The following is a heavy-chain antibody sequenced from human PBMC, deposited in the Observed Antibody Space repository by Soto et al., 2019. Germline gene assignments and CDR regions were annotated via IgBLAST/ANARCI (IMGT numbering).Heavy chain of an antibody. Sequence: GGSPRLSCAASEFTFSSYAMHWVRQAPGKGLEWVAVISYDGSNKYYADSVKGRFTISRDNSKNTLYLQMNSLRAEDTAVYYCARPPRKGSSWQQFDYWGQGTLVTVSS. J-gene: IGHJ4*02. CDR1: EFTFSSYA. CDR3: ARPPRKGSSWQQFDY. D-gene: IGHD6-13*01. CDR2: ISYDGSNK. V-gene: IGHV3-30-3*01.